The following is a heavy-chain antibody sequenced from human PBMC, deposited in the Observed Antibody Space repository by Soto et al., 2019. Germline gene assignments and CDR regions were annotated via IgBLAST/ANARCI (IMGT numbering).Heavy chain of an antibody. CDR3: ARDQGWENWYFDL. CDR2: INPSGGST. CDR1: GYTFTSYY. V-gene: IGHV1-46*01. Sequence: QVQLVQSGAEVKKPGASVKVSCKASGYTFTSYYMHWVRQAPGQGLEWMGIINPSGGSTSYAQRFQGRVXXPXDXXTSTVCMELSSLRSEDTAVYYCARDQGWENWYFDLWGRGTLVTVSS. D-gene: IGHD6-19*01. J-gene: IGHJ2*01.